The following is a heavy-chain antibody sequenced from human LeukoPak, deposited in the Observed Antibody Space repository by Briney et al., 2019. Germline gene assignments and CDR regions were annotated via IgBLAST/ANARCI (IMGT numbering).Heavy chain of an antibody. J-gene: IGHJ4*02. CDR1: GFTFSSYS. D-gene: IGHD5-18*01. Sequence: PGGSLRLSCAASGFTFSSYSMNWVPHAPGKGLEWVSSISSSSSYIYYADSVKGRFTISRDNAKNSLYLQMNSLRAADTAVYYCARDRGDSYGSTTYYFDYWGQGTLVTVSS. CDR3: ARDRGDSYGSTTYYFDY. V-gene: IGHV3-21*01. CDR2: ISSSSSYI.